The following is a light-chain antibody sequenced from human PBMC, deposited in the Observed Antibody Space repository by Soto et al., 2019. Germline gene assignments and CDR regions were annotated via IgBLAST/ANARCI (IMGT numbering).Light chain of an antibody. V-gene: IGLV2-14*01. CDR2: EVR. Sequence: QSVLTQPASASGSPGQSITIYCIGTGSDVGGYKFVSWYQQHPGKAPKLIIFEVRHRPSGVSNRFSGSKSGNTASLTIRGLQSEDEADWYCAACDDILNGYVFGGGTKVTVL. CDR1: GSDVGGYKF. CDR3: AACDDILNGYV. J-gene: IGLJ1*01.